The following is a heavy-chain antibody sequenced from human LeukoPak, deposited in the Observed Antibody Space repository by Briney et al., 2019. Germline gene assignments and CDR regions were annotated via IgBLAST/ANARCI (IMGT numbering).Heavy chain of an antibody. Sequence: SVKVSCKASGGTFSSYAISWVRQAPGQGLEWMGRIIPIFGTENYAQKFQGRVTITTDESTSTAYMELSSLRSEDTAVYYCARDYGDRPHLFDYWGQGTLVTVSS. V-gene: IGHV1-69*05. CDR1: GGTFSSYA. CDR2: IIPIFGTE. J-gene: IGHJ4*02. D-gene: IGHD4-17*01. CDR3: ARDYGDRPHLFDY.